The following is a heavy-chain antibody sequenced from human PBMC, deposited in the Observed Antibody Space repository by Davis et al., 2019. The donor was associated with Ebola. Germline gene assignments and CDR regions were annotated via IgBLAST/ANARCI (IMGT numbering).Heavy chain of an antibody. D-gene: IGHD3-10*01. Sequence: GESLKISCAASGFTFSDYGMYWVRQSPGKGLEWMAHIWYDGSNQFYAHSVEGRFTVSRDNSKNTLYLQMNSLRAEDTAVYYCARDITLRGPFDPWGQGTLVTVSS. CDR1: GFTFSDYG. CDR2: IWYDGSNQ. V-gene: IGHV3-33*01. J-gene: IGHJ5*02. CDR3: ARDITLRGPFDP.